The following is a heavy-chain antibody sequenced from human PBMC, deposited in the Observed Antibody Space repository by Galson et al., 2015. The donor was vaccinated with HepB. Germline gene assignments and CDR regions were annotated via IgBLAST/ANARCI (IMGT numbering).Heavy chain of an antibody. CDR2: TSYVGGHT. CDR1: GFPFSDFP. CDR3: ALPFCGGDCSSGDYCLDY. D-gene: IGHD2-21*02. Sequence: SLRLSCAASGFPFSDFPLHWVRQAPGKGLEWVAVTSYVGGHTYYADSVKGRFTVSRDSSKNTLYLQMNSLRVEDTATYYCALPFCGGDCSSGDYCLDYWGQGTLVTVSS. V-gene: IGHV3-30-3*01. J-gene: IGHJ4*02.